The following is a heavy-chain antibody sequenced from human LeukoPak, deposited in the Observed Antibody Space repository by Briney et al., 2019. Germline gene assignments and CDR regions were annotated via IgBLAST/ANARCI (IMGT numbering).Heavy chain of an antibody. CDR2: IYTSGST. V-gene: IGHV4-61*02. J-gene: IGHJ4*02. CDR3: AREFIRRGFNY. CDR1: GGSISSGSYY. D-gene: IGHD1-14*01. Sequence: PSQTLSLTCTVSGGSISSGSYYWSWIRQPAGKGLEWIGRIYTSGSTNYNPSLKSRVTISVDTSENQFSLKLSSVTAADTAVYYCAREFIRRGFNYWGQGTLVTVSS.